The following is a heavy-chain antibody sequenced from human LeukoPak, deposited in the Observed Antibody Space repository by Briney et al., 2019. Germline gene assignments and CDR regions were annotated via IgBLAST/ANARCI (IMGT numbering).Heavy chain of an antibody. D-gene: IGHD3-10*01. J-gene: IGHJ4*02. CDR3: AREMVRPGGAKDDY. CDR1: GGSFSGYY. V-gene: IGHV4-34*01. CDR2: INHSGST. Sequence: PSETLSLACAVYGGSFSGYYWSWIRQPPGKGLEWIGEINHSGSTNYNPSLKSRVTISVDTSKNQFSLKLSSVTAADTAVYYCAREMVRPGGAKDDYWGQGTLVTVSS.